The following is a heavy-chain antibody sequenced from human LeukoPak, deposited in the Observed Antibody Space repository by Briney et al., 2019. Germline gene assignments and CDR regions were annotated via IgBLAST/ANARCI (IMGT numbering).Heavy chain of an antibody. CDR1: GYTFTGYY. D-gene: IGHD6-19*01. CDR3: ARDPAGWRYFDY. Sequence: ASVKVSCKASGYTFTGYYMHWVRQAPGQGLEWMGWINPNSGGTNYAQKFQGRVTMTRDTSISTAYMGLSRLTSDDTAVYYCARDPAGWRYFDYWGQGTLVTVSS. CDR2: INPNSGGT. J-gene: IGHJ4*02. V-gene: IGHV1-2*02.